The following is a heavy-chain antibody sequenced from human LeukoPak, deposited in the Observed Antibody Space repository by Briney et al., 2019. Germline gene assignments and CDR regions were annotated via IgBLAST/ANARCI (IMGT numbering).Heavy chain of an antibody. V-gene: IGHV3-21*01. J-gene: IGHJ4*02. CDR2: INSDSSLM. D-gene: IGHD3-16*01. Sequence: GGSLRLSCAASGFTFSSYSMNWVRQAPGKGLEWVSSINSDSSLMYYAESVKGRFTISRDSARNSLYLQMSSLRVEDTAVYYCIRDLFDDYSLDYWGQGALVTVSS. CDR1: GFTFSSYS. CDR3: IRDLFDDYSLDY.